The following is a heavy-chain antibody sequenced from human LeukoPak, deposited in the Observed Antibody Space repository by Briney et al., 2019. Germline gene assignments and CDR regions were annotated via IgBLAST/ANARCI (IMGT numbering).Heavy chain of an antibody. CDR2: IKQDGSEK. Sequence: PGGSLRLSCAASGFTSSSYWMSWVRQAPGKGLEWVANIKQDGSEKYYVDSVKGRFTISRDNAKNSLYLQMNSLRAEDTAVYYCAREEVWGQGTLVTVSS. CDR3: AREEV. V-gene: IGHV3-7*01. J-gene: IGHJ4*02. CDR1: GFTSSSYW.